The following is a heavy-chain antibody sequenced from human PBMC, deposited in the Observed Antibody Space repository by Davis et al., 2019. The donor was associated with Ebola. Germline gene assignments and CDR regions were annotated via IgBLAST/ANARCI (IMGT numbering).Heavy chain of an antibody. CDR2: VFHSGTT. Sequence: SETLSLTCTVSGGSISYYYWNWIRQAPGKGLEWIGDVFHSGTTNYNPSLKSRVTLSIATSKNQFSLKLTSVTAADTAVYYCARVYDSVNYFDYWGQGTLVTVSA. CDR1: GGSISYYY. V-gene: IGHV4-59*01. CDR3: ARVYDSVNYFDY. J-gene: IGHJ4*02. D-gene: IGHD3-16*01.